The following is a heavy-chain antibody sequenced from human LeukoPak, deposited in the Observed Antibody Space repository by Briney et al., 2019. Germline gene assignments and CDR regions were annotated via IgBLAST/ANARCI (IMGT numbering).Heavy chain of an antibody. V-gene: IGHV4-34*01. Sequence: PSETLSLTCAVYGGSFSGYYWSWIRQPPGKGLEWIGEINHSGSTNYNPSLKSRVTISVDKSKNQFSLKLSSVTAADTAVYYCARVYSSSFDYWGQGTLVTVSS. CDR2: INHSGST. CDR1: GGSFSGYY. J-gene: IGHJ4*02. CDR3: ARVYSSSFDY. D-gene: IGHD6-13*01.